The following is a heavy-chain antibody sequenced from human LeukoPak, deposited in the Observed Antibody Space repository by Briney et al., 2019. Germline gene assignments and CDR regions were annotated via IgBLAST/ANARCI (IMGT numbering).Heavy chain of an antibody. D-gene: IGHD7-27*01. CDR3: ARGDNWGFPDRFDP. CDR2: ISSSSSYI. CDR1: GFTFSSYN. Sequence: TGGSLRLSCAASGFTFSSYNMNWVRQAPGKGLEWVSSISSSSSYIYYADSVKGRFTISRDNAKNSLYLQMNSLRAEDTAVYYCARGDNWGFPDRFDPWGQGTLVTVSS. V-gene: IGHV3-21*01. J-gene: IGHJ5*02.